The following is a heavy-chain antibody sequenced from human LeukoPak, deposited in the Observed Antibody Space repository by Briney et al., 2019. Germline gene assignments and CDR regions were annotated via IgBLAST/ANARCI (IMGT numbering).Heavy chain of an antibody. D-gene: IGHD3-22*01. J-gene: IGHJ5*02. CDR3: SRDHYYETRGLDR. CDR2: IRNIGNNYAT. V-gene: IGHV3-73*01. Sequence: GGFLRLSCAASGFTFSGSTIHWVRQASGKGLEWVGRIRNIGNNYATAYAASVLGRFTIYRDDSMSMAYIQMNTLKTEDTDGYYRSRDHYYETRGLDRWGQGTLVTVSS. CDR1: GFTFSGST.